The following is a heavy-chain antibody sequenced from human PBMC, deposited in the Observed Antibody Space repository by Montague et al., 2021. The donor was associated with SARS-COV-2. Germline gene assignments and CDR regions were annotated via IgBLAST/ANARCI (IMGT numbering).Heavy chain of an antibody. CDR2: ISWNSGSI. CDR1: GFTFDDYA. J-gene: IGHJ4*02. Sequence: SLRLSCAASGFTFDDYAVHWVRQAPGKGLEWVSGISWNSGSIGYADSVKGRFTISRDNAKNSLYLQMNSLRAEDTALYYCAKMDYGDSTQDYWGQGTLVTVSS. CDR3: AKMDYGDSTQDY. D-gene: IGHD4-17*01. V-gene: IGHV3-9*01.